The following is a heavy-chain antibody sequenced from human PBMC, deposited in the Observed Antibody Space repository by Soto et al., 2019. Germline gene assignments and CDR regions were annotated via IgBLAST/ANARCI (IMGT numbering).Heavy chain of an antibody. CDR3: ARGVGGYSGGWCDY. CDR2: IYHSGST. V-gene: IGHV4-4*02. CDR1: SGSISSSNW. J-gene: IGHJ4*02. D-gene: IGHD6-19*01. Sequence: QVQLQESGPGLVKPSGTLSLTCAVSSGSISSSNWWSWVRQPPGKGLEWIGEIYHSGSTNYNPSLKRRVTRPVDKSKNQFYLKLSSVTAAETAVYYGARGVGGYSGGWCDYWGQGTLVTVSS.